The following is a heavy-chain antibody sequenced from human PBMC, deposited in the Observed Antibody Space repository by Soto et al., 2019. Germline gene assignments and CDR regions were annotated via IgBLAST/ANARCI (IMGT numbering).Heavy chain of an antibody. J-gene: IGHJ4*02. CDR3: AREGRGAYNYAY. V-gene: IGHV4-4*02. CDR2: IFRTGST. D-gene: IGHD5-12*01. Sequence: QVQLQESGPGLVEPSGTPSLTCAVSGGSISSGNWWSWVRQPPGKGLEWIGEIFRTGSTNYNPSLKSRVTISVDTSNNQFSLKVSSVTAADTAVYYCAREGRGAYNYAYWGQGTLVTVSS. CDR1: GGSISSGNW.